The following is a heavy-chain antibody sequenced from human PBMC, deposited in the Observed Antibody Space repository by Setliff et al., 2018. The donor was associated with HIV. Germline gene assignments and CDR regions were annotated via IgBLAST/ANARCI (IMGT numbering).Heavy chain of an antibody. V-gene: IGHV4-38-2*01. J-gene: IGHJ4*02. D-gene: IGHD3-22*01. CDR2: IYHSGST. Sequence: SETLSLTCAVSGYSISSGYYWGWIRQPPGRGLEWIGNIYHSGSTYYNASLKSRVTISVDTSKNQFSLKVTSVTAADTAVYYCARVPGRDYYDTSGDFDSWGQGTLVTVSS. CDR1: GYSISSGYY. CDR3: ARVPGRDYYDTSGDFDS.